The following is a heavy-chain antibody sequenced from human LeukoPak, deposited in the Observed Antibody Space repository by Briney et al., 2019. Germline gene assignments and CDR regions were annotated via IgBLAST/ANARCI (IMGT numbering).Heavy chain of an antibody. CDR3: ATDPTVAGTSEYFQH. Sequence: PGGSLTLSCGASGFTFSSYAMSGVRQAPGKGLEGVSVISGSGGSKYYADSVKGRCTISRDNSKNPLYLEMNSLRAEDTAVYYCATDPTVAGTSEYFQHWGQGTLVTVSS. J-gene: IGHJ1*01. D-gene: IGHD6-19*01. CDR2: ISGSGGSK. CDR1: GFTFSSYA. V-gene: IGHV3-23*01.